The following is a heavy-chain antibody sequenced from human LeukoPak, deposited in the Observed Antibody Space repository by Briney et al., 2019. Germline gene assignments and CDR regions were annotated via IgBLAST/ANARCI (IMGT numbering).Heavy chain of an antibody. D-gene: IGHD5-24*01. Sequence: GGSLRLSCAASGFTFSVAAMTWVRQAPGKGLEWVSLIGASGESTYYADSVKGRFTISRDNSKNTLSLQMNSLRVEDTAMYFCAKNIQLSPGGLGTMVTVSS. V-gene: IGHV3-23*01. J-gene: IGHJ3*01. CDR2: IGASGEST. CDR3: AKNIQLSP. CDR1: GFTFSVAA.